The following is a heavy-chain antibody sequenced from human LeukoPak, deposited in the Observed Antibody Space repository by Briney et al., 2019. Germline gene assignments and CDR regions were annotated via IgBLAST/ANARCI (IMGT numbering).Heavy chain of an antibody. Sequence: PSETLSLTCTVSAYSISSGYYWGWIRQSPGKGLDWIGNIYHSGNTHYNPSLKSRVTISVDTSKNQFSLKLSSVTAADTAVYYCARVFFRGVLYWFDPWGQGTLVIVSS. CDR2: IYHSGNT. CDR3: ARVFFRGVLYWFDP. J-gene: IGHJ5*02. CDR1: AYSISSGYY. D-gene: IGHD3-10*01. V-gene: IGHV4-38-2*02.